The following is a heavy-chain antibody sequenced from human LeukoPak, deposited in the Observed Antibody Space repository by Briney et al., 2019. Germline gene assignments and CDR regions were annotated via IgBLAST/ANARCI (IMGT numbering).Heavy chain of an antibody. CDR3: ATGGYSYGHYYYYGMDV. CDR2: IIPIFGTA. V-gene: IGHV1-69*13. J-gene: IGHJ6*02. D-gene: IGHD5-18*01. CDR1: GGTFSSYA. Sequence: SVKVSCKASGGTFSSYAISWVRQAPGQGLEWMGGIIPIFGTANYAQKFQGRVTITADESTSTAYMELSSLRSEDTAVYYCATGGYSYGHYYYYGMDVWGQGTTVTVSS.